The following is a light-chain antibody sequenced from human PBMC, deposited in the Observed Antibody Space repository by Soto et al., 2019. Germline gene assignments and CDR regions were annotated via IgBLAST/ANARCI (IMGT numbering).Light chain of an antibody. CDR2: EVS. J-gene: IGLJ1*01. CDR1: SSDVGGYNY. CDR3: NSYAGSNNFL. V-gene: IGLV2-8*01. Sequence: QSVLTQPPSASGSPGQSVTISCTGTSSDVGGYNYVSWYQQHPGKAPKLMIYEVSKRPSGVPDRFSGSKSGNTASLTVSGLQAEDEADCYCNSYAGSNNFLFGTGTKVTVL.